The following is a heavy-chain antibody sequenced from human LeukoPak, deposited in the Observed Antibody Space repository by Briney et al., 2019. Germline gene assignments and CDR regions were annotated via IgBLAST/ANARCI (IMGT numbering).Heavy chain of an antibody. J-gene: IGHJ6*03. V-gene: IGHV1-69*13. CDR1: GGTFSSYA. CDR2: IIPIFGTA. Sequence: SVKVSCKASGGTFSSYAISWVRQAPGQGLEWMGGIIPIFGTANYAQKFQGRVTITADESTSTAYMELSSLRSEDTAVYYCARDPELRYSGDYYYYMDVWGEGTTVTVSS. D-gene: IGHD3-9*01. CDR3: ARDPELRYSGDYYYYMDV.